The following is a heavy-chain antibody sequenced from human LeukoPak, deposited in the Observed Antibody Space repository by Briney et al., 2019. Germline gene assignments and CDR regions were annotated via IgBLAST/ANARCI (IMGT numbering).Heavy chain of an antibody. CDR2: IHDSGST. J-gene: IGHJ5*02. V-gene: IGHV4-59*08. Sequence: SETLSLTCIVSGGSINNCYWTWIRQPPGKGLEWIGYIHDSGSTNYKSSLKSRVTISVDTSKNQFSLKLSSVTAADTAVYYCARPAMGPYNWFDPWGQGTLVTVSS. CDR1: GGSINNCY. D-gene: IGHD5-24*01. CDR3: ARPAMGPYNWFDP.